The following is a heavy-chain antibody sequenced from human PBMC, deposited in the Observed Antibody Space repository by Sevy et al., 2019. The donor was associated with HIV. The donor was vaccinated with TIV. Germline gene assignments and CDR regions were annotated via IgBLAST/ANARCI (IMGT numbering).Heavy chain of an antibody. J-gene: IGHJ6*02. D-gene: IGHD3-22*01. CDR1: GFTFSSYA. Sequence: GGSLRLSCAASGFTFSSYAMSWVRQAPGKGLEWVSAISGSGGSTYYADSVKGRFTISRDNSKNTLYLQMNSLRAEDTAVYYCAKYPLDSSGYYYYYGMDVWGQGTTVTVSS. V-gene: IGHV3-23*01. CDR3: AKYPLDSSGYYYYYGMDV. CDR2: ISGSGGST.